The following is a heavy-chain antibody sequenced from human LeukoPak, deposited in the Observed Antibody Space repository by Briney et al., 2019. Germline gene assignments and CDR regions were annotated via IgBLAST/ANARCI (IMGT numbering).Heavy chain of an antibody. J-gene: IGHJ3*02. CDR3: ARDRGLLYSGGAFDI. V-gene: IGHV3-21*01. CDR2: ISSSSSYI. D-gene: IGHD1-26*01. CDR1: EFTFSNYY. Sequence: PGGSLRLSCAASEFTFSNYYMSWIRQAPGKGLEWVSSISSSSSYIYYADSVKGRFTISRDNAKNSLYLQMNSLRAEDTAVYYCARDRGLLYSGGAFDIWGQGTMVTVSS.